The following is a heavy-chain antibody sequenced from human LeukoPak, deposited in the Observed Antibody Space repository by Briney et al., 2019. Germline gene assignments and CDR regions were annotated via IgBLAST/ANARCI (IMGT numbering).Heavy chain of an antibody. Sequence: GASVKVSCKASDYTFTSYGFSWVRQAPGQGLEWMGWINAYNDNTNYAQKFQGRVTMTRDTSISTAYMELSRLRSDDTAVYYCARGDGYCSGGSCMIFDYWGQGTLVTVSS. V-gene: IGHV1-18*01. D-gene: IGHD2-15*01. J-gene: IGHJ4*02. CDR1: DYTFTSYG. CDR2: INAYNDNT. CDR3: ARGDGYCSGGSCMIFDY.